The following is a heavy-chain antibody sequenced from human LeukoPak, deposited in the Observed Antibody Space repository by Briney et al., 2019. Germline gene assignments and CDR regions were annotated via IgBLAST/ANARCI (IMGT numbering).Heavy chain of an antibody. V-gene: IGHV3-11*01. Sequence: GGSLRLSCAAAGFTFSNYYMSWIRQAPGKGLELVSYISSSGSTIYDAYSVKGRFTISRDNAKNSLYLQMNRLRAEDTAVYYCARETYYYDSSGYYYGARPAAFDIWGQGTMVTVSS. J-gene: IGHJ3*02. CDR2: ISSSGSTI. CDR3: ARETYYYDSSGYYYGARPAAFDI. CDR1: GFTFSNYY. D-gene: IGHD3-22*01.